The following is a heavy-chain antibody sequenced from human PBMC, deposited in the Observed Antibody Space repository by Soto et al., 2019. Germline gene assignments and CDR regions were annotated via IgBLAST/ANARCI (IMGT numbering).Heavy chain of an antibody. J-gene: IGHJ4*02. CDR2: LDSGGSST. D-gene: IGHD3-10*01. CDR3: ARWFTYGNFDYFDY. Sequence: GGSLRLSCAASGFTFSSYWMYWFRRAPRKGLVWVSRLDSGGSSTAYADSVKGRFTISRDNAKNTLYLQMNGLRAEDTAVYYCARWFTYGNFDYFDYWGQGTQVTVSS. CDR1: GFTFSSYW. V-gene: IGHV3-74*01.